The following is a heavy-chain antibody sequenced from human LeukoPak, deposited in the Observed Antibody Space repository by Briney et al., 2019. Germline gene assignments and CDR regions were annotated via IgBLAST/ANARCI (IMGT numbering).Heavy chain of an antibody. V-gene: IGHV5-51*01. D-gene: IGHD6-6*01. CDR1: GYMFSNYW. CDR3: ARQTSSSSRLDF. Sequence: GESLKISCKGSGYMFSNYWIGWVRQMPGKSLEWMGTIYPGDSDTTYSPSLQGQVTISADKSISTAYLQWNSLKASDTAMYFCARQTSSSSRLDFWGRGTLVTVSS. J-gene: IGHJ4*02. CDR2: IYPGDSDT.